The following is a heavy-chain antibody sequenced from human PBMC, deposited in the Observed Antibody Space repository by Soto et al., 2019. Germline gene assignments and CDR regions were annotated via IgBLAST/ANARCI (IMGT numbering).Heavy chain of an antibody. CDR1: GFTFSDYY. D-gene: IGHD2-2*01. CDR2: ISSSSSYT. J-gene: IGHJ5*02. CDR3: ARFPPYLGYCSSTSCRNWFDP. V-gene: IGHV3-11*06. Sequence: GSLRLSCAASGFTFSDYYMSWIRQAPGKGLEWVSYISSSSSYTNYADSVKGRFTISRDNAKNSLYLQMNSLRAEDTAVYYCARFPPYLGYCSSTSCRNWFDPWGQGTLVTVSS.